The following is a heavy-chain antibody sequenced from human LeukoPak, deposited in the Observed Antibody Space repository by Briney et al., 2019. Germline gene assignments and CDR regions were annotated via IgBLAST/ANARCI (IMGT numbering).Heavy chain of an antibody. CDR3: ARGRRWFDP. V-gene: IGHV4-34*01. CDR2: INHSGST. CDR1: GGSFSGYY. D-gene: IGHD6-6*01. J-gene: IGHJ5*02. Sequence: SETLSLTCAVYGGSFSGYYWSWIRQPPGKGLEWIGEINHSGSTNYNPSLKSRVTISVDTSKNQFSLKLSPVTAADTAVYYCARGRRWFDPWGQGTLATVSS.